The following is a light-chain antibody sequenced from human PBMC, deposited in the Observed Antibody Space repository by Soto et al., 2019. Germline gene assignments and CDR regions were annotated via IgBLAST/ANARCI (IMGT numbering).Light chain of an antibody. J-gene: IGKJ1*01. CDR1: QNIGTF. Sequence: DIQMTQSPSSLSASVGDRVTITCRASQNIGTFLNWYQQKSGKAPDLLISGASILLSGVPSRFSGSGSGTSFTLTIRDLQPEDFATYHCQQVYNAPRTFGPGTKVEVK. CDR3: QQVYNAPRT. CDR2: GAS. V-gene: IGKV1-39*01.